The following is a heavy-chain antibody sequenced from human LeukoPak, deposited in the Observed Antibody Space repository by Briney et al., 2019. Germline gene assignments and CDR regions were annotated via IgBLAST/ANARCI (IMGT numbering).Heavy chain of an antibody. CDR2: IKWNGGST. V-gene: IGHV3-20*04. CDR1: GFTFEDYG. D-gene: IGHD3-22*01. CDR3: ARGAPGVYVNSAYYRPDAFDI. J-gene: IGHJ3*02. Sequence: GGSLRLSCAASGFTFEDYGMSWVRQAPGKGLEWVSGIKWNGGSTAYADSVKGRFTISRDNANNSLYLQMNSLRAEDTALYYCARGAPGVYVNSAYYRPDAFDIWGQGTVVTVSS.